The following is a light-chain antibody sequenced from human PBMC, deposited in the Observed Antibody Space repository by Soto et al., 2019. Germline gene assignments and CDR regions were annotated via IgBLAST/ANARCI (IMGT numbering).Light chain of an antibody. CDR3: EQYGSSPRT. CDR2: GIS. Sequence: PGERATLSCRASQSISDFLAWYQQKPGQAPRLLIYGISTRATGVPDRFSGSGSGTDFTLTISRLEPEDFAVYYCEQYGSSPRTFGQGTKVDIK. J-gene: IGKJ1*01. CDR1: QSISDF. V-gene: IGKV3-20*01.